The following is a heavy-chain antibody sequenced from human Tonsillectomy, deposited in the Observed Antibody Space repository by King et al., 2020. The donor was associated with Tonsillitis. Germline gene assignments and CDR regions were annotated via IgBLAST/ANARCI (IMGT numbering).Heavy chain of an antibody. CDR2: INSYNGNQ. D-gene: IGHD5-12*01. CDR3: AGDSGYDWFGVDY. V-gene: IGHV1-18*04. CDR1: GYTFISYG. Sequence: VQLVESGAEVKKPGASVKVSCKASGYTFISYGISWVRQAPGQGLEWMGWINSYNGNQKYAQKLQGRLTMTTDTSTSTAYMDLRSLRSDDTAVYYCAGDSGYDWFGVDYWGQGTLVTVSS. J-gene: IGHJ4*02.